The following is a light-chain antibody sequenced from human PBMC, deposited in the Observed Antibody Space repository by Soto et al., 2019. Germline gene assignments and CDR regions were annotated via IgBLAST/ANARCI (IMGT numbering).Light chain of an antibody. Sequence: DIEMTQAPSTLSVSPGESATLSCRASPSVSSNLAWYQQKPGHAPRLLIHGASTRAAGIAALCGGGGAGTVFTPTSSIQPEDFAAVYCWQYNNWRSTFGQGTKVDI. CDR1: PSVSSN. V-gene: IGKV3-15*01. CDR2: GAS. CDR3: WQYNNWRST. J-gene: IGKJ1*01.